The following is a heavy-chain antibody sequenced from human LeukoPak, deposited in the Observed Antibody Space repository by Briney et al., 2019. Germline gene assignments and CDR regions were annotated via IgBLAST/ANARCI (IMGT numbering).Heavy chain of an antibody. J-gene: IGHJ4*02. CDR1: GGSFSGYY. Sequence: PSETLSLTCTVSGGSFSGYYWSWIRQPPGKGLEWIGEINHSGSTNYNPSLKSRVTISVDTSKNQFSLKLSSVTAADTAVYYCARGRQWLVRAFDYWGQGTLVTVSS. CDR2: INHSGST. CDR3: ARGRQWLVRAFDY. V-gene: IGHV4-34*01. D-gene: IGHD6-19*01.